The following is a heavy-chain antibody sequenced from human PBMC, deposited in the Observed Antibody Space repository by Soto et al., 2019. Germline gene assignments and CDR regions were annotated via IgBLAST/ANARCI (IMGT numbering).Heavy chain of an antibody. J-gene: IGHJ4*02. Sequence: EVQLLESGGGLVQPGGSLRLSCAASGFTFSSYAMSWVRQAPGKGLEWVSAISGSGRSTYYADSVKGRFTISRDNSKNTLYLQMNSLRAEDTAVYYCAKGGRYFDWFGMLWGQGTLVTVSS. CDR2: ISGSGRST. CDR3: AKGGRYFDWFGML. V-gene: IGHV3-23*01. D-gene: IGHD3-9*01. CDR1: GFTFSSYA.